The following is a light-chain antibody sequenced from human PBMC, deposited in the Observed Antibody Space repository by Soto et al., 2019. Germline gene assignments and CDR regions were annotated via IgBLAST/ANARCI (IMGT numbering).Light chain of an antibody. Sequence: QSALTQPRSVSGSPGQSVTISCTGTSSDVGDYNYVSWYQQHPGKAPKLMIYDVSKRPSGVPDRFSGSKSGNTASLTISGFQAEDEADYYCCSYAGSCYVFGTGTKLTVL. CDR2: DVS. V-gene: IGLV2-11*01. CDR1: SSDVGDYNY. CDR3: CSYAGSCYV. J-gene: IGLJ1*01.